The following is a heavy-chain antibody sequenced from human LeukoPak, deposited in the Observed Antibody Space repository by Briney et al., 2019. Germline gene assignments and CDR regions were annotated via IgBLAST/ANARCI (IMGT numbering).Heavy chain of an antibody. CDR3: ARDRDYGDFRLAAFDI. CDR2: IYYSGST. D-gene: IGHD4-17*01. Sequence: PSETLSLTCTVFGGSISSSSYYWGWIRQPPGKGLEWIGSIYYSGSTYYNPSLKSRVTISVDTSKNQFSLKLSSVTAADTAVYYCARDRDYGDFRLAAFDIWGQGTMVTVSS. V-gene: IGHV4-39*07. J-gene: IGHJ3*02. CDR1: GGSISSSSYY.